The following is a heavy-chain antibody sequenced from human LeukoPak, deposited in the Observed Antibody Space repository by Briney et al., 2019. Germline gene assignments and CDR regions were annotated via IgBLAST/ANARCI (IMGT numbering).Heavy chain of an antibody. CDR2: IIPILGIA. CDR1: RGTFSSYA. J-gene: IGHJ4*02. D-gene: IGHD4-17*01. CDR3: ARDYDYGDYADDY. V-gene: IGHV1-69*04. Sequence: SVKVSCKASRGTFSSYAISWVRQAPGQGLEWMGRIIPILGIANYAQKFQGRVTITADKSTSTAYMELSSLRSEDTAVYYCARDYDYGDYADDYWGQGTLVTVSS.